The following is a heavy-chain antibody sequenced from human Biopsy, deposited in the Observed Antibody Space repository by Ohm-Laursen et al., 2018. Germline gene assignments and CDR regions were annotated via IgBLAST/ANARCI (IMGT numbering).Heavy chain of an antibody. CDR3: AREDEGLLRALDL. CDR2: IYTIGDT. D-gene: IGHD3-3*01. CDR1: GASMTGYF. V-gene: IGHV4-4*07. Sequence: GTLSLTCTVSGASMTGYFWTWVRQLAGKGLEWIGHIYTIGDTTYNPSLESRVTMSLDTSENQFSLKMTSLTAADTAVYFCAREDEGLLRALDLWGQGTMVTVSS. J-gene: IGHJ3*01.